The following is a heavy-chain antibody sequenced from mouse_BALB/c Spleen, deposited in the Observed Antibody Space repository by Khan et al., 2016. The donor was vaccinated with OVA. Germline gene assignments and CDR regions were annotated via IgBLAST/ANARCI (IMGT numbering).Heavy chain of an antibody. J-gene: IGHJ3*01. Sequence: EVELVESGGDLVKPGGSLKLSCAASGFTFSNYDMSWVRQTPDKRLEWVATISSGGSYTYNPASVKGRFTISRANVKKTLDRQMSSLKSEDTGMYYCARRGYDEAWFAYWGQGTLVTVSA. D-gene: IGHD2-2*01. CDR1: GFTFSNYD. CDR2: ISSGGSYT. V-gene: IGHV5-6*01. CDR3: ARRGYDEAWFAY.